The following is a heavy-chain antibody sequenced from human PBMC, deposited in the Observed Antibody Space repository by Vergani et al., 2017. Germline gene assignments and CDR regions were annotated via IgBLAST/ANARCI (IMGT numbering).Heavy chain of an antibody. CDR3: ANEGSANRIRGWLDN. CDR2: IQYDGSDI. J-gene: IGHJ4*02. CDR1: GFSFSGYW. D-gene: IGHD3-10*01. V-gene: IGHV3-30*02. Sequence: VQLVESGGGLIHPGGSLRLSCEGSGFSFSGYWMHWVRQTPGKGLEWVAFIQYDGSDIFYADFVEGRFTISRDNSKNSLYLQMRSLRFDDTAVYYCANEGSANRIRGWLDNWGQGALVTVSS.